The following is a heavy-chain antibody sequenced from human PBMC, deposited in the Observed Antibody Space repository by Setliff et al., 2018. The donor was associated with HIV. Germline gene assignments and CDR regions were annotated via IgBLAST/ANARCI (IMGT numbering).Heavy chain of an antibody. V-gene: IGHV1-18*01. J-gene: IGHJ6*02. CDR1: GYTFTTYG. D-gene: IGHD6-19*01. Sequence: ASVKVSCKASGYTFTTYGISWVRQAPGHGLEWMGWISPNFGHTNYAQNFLGRVTMTVDTSTSRAYMELRSLRSDDTAMYFCARLGSGWSDSYYYAMDIWGQGTTVTAP. CDR3: ARLGSGWSDSYYYAMDI. CDR2: ISPNFGHT.